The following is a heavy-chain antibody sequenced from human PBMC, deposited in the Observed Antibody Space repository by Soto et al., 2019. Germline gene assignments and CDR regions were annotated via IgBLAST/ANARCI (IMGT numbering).Heavy chain of an antibody. CDR2: IIPIPGTA. CDR3: ARSQGSSTSLEIYYYYYYGMDV. Sequence: QVQLVQSGAEVKKPGSSVKVSCKASGGTFSSYAISWVRQAPGQGLEWMGGIIPIPGTANYAQKFQGRVTITADESTSTAYMKLSSLRAEDTAVYYCARSQGSSTSLEIYYYYYYGMDVWGHGTTVTVSS. CDR1: GGTFSSYA. J-gene: IGHJ6*02. V-gene: IGHV1-69*01. D-gene: IGHD2-2*01.